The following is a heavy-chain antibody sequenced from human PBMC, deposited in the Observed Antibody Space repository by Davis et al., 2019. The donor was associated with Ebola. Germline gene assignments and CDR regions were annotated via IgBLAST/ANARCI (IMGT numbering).Heavy chain of an antibody. CDR3: ARRGTILSGFTLNNYFDF. Sequence: GESLKISCAASGFTFSSYWMSWVRQAPGKGLEWVAYIKQDESEKYYVDSVRGRLSISRDNAKNSLYLQMNSLRGEDTAVYYCARRGTILSGFTLNNYFDFWGQGSLVTVSS. J-gene: IGHJ4*02. D-gene: IGHD1-26*01. CDR1: GFTFSSYW. V-gene: IGHV3-7*01. CDR2: IKQDESEK.